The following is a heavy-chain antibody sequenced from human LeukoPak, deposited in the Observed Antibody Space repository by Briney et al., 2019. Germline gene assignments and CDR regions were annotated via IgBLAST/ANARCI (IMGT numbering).Heavy chain of an antibody. V-gene: IGHV1-8*03. CDR3: ARGRLNYYGSGSYYKPIDP. J-gene: IGHJ5*02. CDR1: GYTFTDYY. Sequence: GASVKVSCKASGYTFTDYYIHWVRQAPGQGLEWMAWMNPNSGGTSYAQKFQGRVTITRNTSISTAYMELSSLRSEDTAVYYCARGRLNYYGSGSYYKPIDPWGQGTLVTVSS. CDR2: MNPNSGGT. D-gene: IGHD3-10*01.